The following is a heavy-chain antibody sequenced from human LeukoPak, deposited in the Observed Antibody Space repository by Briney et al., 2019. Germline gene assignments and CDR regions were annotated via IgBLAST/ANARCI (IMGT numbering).Heavy chain of an antibody. CDR3: ARDRRYASFDN. J-gene: IGHJ4*02. CDR1: GFTFSDYY. D-gene: IGHD1-1*01. Sequence: PGGSLRLSCAASGFTFSDYYMSWIRQAPGKGLEWVSGIGGSGGFTTYFADSVKGRFTISRDNSKNTLYLQMNSLRADDTALYYCARDRRYASFDNWGQGTLVTVSS. CDR2: IGGSGGFTT. V-gene: IGHV3-23*01.